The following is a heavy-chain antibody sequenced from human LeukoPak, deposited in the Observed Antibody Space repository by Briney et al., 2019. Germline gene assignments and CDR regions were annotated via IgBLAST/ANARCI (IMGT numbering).Heavy chain of an antibody. V-gene: IGHV4-61*02. CDR1: GGSISSGSYY. CDR3: AREKAVVTPHVFDY. D-gene: IGHD4-23*01. Sequence: SQTLSLTCTVSGGSISSGSYYWSWIRQPAGKGLEWIGRIYTSGSTNYNPSLKSRVTISVDTSKNQFSLKLSSVTAADTAVYYCAREKAVVTPHVFDYWGQGTLVTVSS. J-gene: IGHJ4*02. CDR2: IYTSGST.